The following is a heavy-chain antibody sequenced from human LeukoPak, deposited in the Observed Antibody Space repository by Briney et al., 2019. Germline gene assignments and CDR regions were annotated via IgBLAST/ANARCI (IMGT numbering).Heavy chain of an antibody. CDR1: GFTFSSYS. Sequence: PGGSLRLSCAASGFTFSSYSMNWARQAPGKGLEWVSSISSSSSYIYYADSVKGRFTISRDNAKNSLYLQMNSLRAEDTAVYYCARLPEYSSGWYLYFDYWGQGTLVTVSS. D-gene: IGHD6-19*01. J-gene: IGHJ4*02. CDR3: ARLPEYSSGWYLYFDY. V-gene: IGHV3-21*01. CDR2: ISSSSSYI.